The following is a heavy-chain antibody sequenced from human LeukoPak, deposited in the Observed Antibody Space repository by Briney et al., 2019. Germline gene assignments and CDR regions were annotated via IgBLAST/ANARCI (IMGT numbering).Heavy chain of an antibody. D-gene: IGHD1-26*01. CDR2: IYYSGST. J-gene: IGHJ3*02. CDR1: GGSISSYY. Sequence: PSETLSLTCTVSGGSISSYYWSWIRQPPGKGLEWIGYIYYSGSTNYNPSLKSRVTISVDTSKNQFSLKLSSVTAADTAVYYCAREGIVGATRVAFDIWGQGTMVTVSS. CDR3: AREGIVGATRVAFDI. V-gene: IGHV4-59*01.